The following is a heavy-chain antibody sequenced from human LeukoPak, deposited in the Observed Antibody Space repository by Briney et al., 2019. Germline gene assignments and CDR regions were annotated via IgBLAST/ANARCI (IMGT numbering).Heavy chain of an antibody. CDR2: VYYSGST. CDR3: ARRVVDTAMTWANWFDP. CDR1: GDSVSRYY. V-gene: IGHV4-59*08. J-gene: IGHJ5*02. D-gene: IGHD5-18*01. Sequence: SETLSLTCSVSGDSVSRYYWSWIRQPPGQGLEHIGHVYYSGSTDYNPSLKSRLTMSVDSSMNQFSLKLSSVTAADTAVYFCARRVVDTAMTWANWFDPWGQGTLVTVSS.